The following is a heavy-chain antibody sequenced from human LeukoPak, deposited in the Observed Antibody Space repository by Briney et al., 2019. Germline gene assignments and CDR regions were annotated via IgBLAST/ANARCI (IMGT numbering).Heavy chain of an antibody. D-gene: IGHD4-23*01. Sequence: GGSLRLSCAASGFTFSDYYMSWIRQAPGGGLEWVSYISSSGSTIYYADSVKGRFTISRDNPKNSLYLQMNSLRAEDTAVYYCARVFVNLRWSTNDAFDIWGQGTMVTVSS. V-gene: IGHV3-11*01. CDR2: ISSSGSTI. CDR1: GFTFSDYY. J-gene: IGHJ3*02. CDR3: ARVFVNLRWSTNDAFDI.